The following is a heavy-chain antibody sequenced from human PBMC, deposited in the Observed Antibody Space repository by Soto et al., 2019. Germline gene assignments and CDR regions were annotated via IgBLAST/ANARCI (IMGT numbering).Heavy chain of an antibody. Sequence: WGSLRLSCAASGFSFITYSMNWFRQAPGKGREWFSYITSDSSTISYADSVKGRFTVSRDNAKNSLYLQMNSLRDEDTAVYYCARVGRGVYGMDVWGQGTSVTVSS. J-gene: IGHJ6*02. CDR2: ITSDSSTI. CDR3: ARVGRGVYGMDV. D-gene: IGHD2-8*01. CDR1: GFSFITYS. V-gene: IGHV3-48*02.